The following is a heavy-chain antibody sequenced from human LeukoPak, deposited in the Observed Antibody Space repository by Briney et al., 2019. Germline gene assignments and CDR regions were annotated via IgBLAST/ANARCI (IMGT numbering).Heavy chain of an antibody. CDR1: GGSISSYY. V-gene: IGHV4-59*08. Sequence: SETLSLTCTVSGGSISSYYWSWIRQPPGKGLEWIGYIYYSGSTSYNPSLESRVTISVDTSKNQCSLKVSSVTAADTAVYYCARHSSLGHFDFWGQGTLVTVSS. CDR2: IYYSGST. CDR3: ARHSSLGHFDF. J-gene: IGHJ4*02.